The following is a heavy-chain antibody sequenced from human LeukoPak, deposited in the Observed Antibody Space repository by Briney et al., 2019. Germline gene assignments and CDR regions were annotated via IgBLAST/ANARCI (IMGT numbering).Heavy chain of an antibody. CDR2: IYYSGST. CDR1: VGSISSYY. Sequence: PSETLSLTCTVSVGSISSYYWSRTRQPPGKGLEWIGYIYYSGSTNYNPSLKSRVNISIDTSKNQFSLKLSSVTAADTAMYYCASDYGSGFDYWGQGTLVTVSS. D-gene: IGHD3-10*01. V-gene: IGHV4-59*01. J-gene: IGHJ4*02. CDR3: ASDYGSGFDY.